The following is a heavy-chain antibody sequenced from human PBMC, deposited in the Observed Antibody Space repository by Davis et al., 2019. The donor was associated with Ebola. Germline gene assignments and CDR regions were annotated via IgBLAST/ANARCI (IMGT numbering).Heavy chain of an antibody. D-gene: IGHD3-22*01. J-gene: IGHJ4*02. CDR1: GFTFSGSA. CDR2: IRSKANTYAT. CDR3: TRRRTDDSSGYYDY. Sequence: GESLKISCAASGFTFSGSAMHWVRQASGKGLEWVGRIRSKANTYATSYAASVKGRFTISRDDSKNTAYLQMNSLNTEDTALYFCTRRRTDDSSGYYDYWGLGTLVTVSS. V-gene: IGHV3-73*01.